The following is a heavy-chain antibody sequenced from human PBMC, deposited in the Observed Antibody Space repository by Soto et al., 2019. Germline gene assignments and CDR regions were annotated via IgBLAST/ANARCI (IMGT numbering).Heavy chain of an antibody. V-gene: IGHV3-33*01. Sequence: LRLSFAASGFTFSSYGMHWGRQAPGKGLEWGAEIWYDGSNRYYADYVRGRFTISGDNSKNTPYMQMNSLRAEDTAVYDCARDPDRRTSQVDSWGQGTLVTVSS. CDR3: ARDPDRRTSQVDS. J-gene: IGHJ5*01. CDR2: IWYDGSNR. D-gene: IGHD3-22*01. CDR1: GFTFSSYG.